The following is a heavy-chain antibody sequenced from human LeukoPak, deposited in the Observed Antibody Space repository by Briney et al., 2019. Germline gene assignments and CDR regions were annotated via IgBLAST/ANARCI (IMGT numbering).Heavy chain of an antibody. CDR2: IYYTGIT. CDR1: GASVSSGSYY. V-gene: IGHV4-61*01. CDR3: ATSQCGSDCYLAGDY. J-gene: IGHJ4*02. Sequence: SETLSLTCAVSGASVSSGSYYWSWIRQHPGTGLEWIGYIYYTGITNYNPSLKSRVTISVDTSKNQFSLNLNSVTAADTAVYYCATSQCGSDCYLAGDYWGQGTLVTVSS. D-gene: IGHD2-21*02.